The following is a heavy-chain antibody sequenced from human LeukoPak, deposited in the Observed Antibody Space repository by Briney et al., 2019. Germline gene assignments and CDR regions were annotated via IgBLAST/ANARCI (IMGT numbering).Heavy chain of an antibody. J-gene: IGHJ3*02. Sequence: ASVKVSCKASGYTFTSYGISWERQAPGQGLEWMGWISAYNGNTNYAQKLQGRVTMTTDTSTSTAYMELRSLRSDDTAVYYCARSDLTTVTNDAFDIWGQGTMVTVSS. V-gene: IGHV1-18*01. D-gene: IGHD4-17*01. CDR3: ARSDLTTVTNDAFDI. CDR1: GYTFTSYG. CDR2: ISAYNGNT.